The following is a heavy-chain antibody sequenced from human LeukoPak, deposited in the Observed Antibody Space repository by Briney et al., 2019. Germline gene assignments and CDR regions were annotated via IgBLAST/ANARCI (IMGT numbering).Heavy chain of an antibody. J-gene: IGHJ1*01. CDR1: GGSISSYY. D-gene: IGHD4-17*01. CDR2: IYTSGST. CDR3: ARGGEYGDYRHTQYFQH. V-gene: IGHV4-4*07. Sequence: SETLSLTCTVSGGSISSYYWSWIRQPAGKGLEWIGRIYTSGSTNYNTSLKSRVTMSVDTSKNQFSLKLSSVTAADTAVYYCARGGEYGDYRHTQYFQHWGQGTLVTVSS.